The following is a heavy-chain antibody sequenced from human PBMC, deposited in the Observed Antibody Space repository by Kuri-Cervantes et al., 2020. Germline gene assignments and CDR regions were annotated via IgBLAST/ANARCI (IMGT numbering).Heavy chain of an antibody. V-gene: IGHV3-7*01. Sequence: LSLTCAAFGFTFSSYWMSWVRQAPGKGLEWVANMNEDGSQKYYVDSVKGRFTISRDNAKNSLYLQMNSLRVEDTAVYYCARYPGIAVAGTGGFDYWGQGALVTVSS. D-gene: IGHD6-19*01. CDR3: ARYPGIAVAGTGGFDY. CDR2: MNEDGSQK. J-gene: IGHJ4*02. CDR1: GFTFSSYW.